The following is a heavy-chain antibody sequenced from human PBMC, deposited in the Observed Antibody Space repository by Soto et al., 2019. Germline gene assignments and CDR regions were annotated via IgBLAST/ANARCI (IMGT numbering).Heavy chain of an antibody. CDR3: AKSASSYSSSSVDYYYGMDV. CDR2: ISGSGGST. Sequence: GGSLRLSCAASGFTFDDYTMHWVRQAPGKGLEWVSLISGSGGSTYYADSVKGRFTISRDNSKNTLYLQMNSLRAEDTAVYYCAKSASSYSSSSVDYYYGMDVWGQGTTVTVSS. J-gene: IGHJ6*02. CDR1: GFTFDDYT. V-gene: IGHV3-23*01. D-gene: IGHD6-6*01.